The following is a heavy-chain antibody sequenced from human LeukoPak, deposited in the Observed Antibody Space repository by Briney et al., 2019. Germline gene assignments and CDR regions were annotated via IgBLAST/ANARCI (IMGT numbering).Heavy chain of an antibody. V-gene: IGHV1-2*02. D-gene: IGHD6-19*01. J-gene: IGHJ6*03. CDR2: INPNSDNT. CDR3: ARDGWFISYMDV. Sequence: ASVKVSRKASGYTFTGYYMHWVRQAPGQGLEWMGWINPNSDNTNYAQKFQGRVTMTRDTSISTAYMELRRLRSDDTAVYYCARDGWFISYMDVWGKGTTVTVSS. CDR1: GYTFTGYY.